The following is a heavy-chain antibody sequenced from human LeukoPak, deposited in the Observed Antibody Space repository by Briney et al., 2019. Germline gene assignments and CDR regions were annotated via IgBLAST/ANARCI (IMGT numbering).Heavy chain of an antibody. V-gene: IGHV4-39*07. J-gene: IGHJ4*02. CDR1: GGSISSSSYY. CDR3: ARQIAVAGKAGFGY. D-gene: IGHD6-19*01. Sequence: PSETLSLTCTVSGGSISSSSYYWGWIRQPPGKGLEWIGSIYYSGSTYYNPSLKSRVTISVDTSKNQFSLKLSSVTAADTAVYYCARQIAVAGKAGFGYWGQGTLVTVSS. CDR2: IYYSGST.